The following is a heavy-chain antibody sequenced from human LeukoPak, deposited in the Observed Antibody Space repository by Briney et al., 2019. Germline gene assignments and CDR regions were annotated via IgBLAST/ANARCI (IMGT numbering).Heavy chain of an antibody. J-gene: IGHJ6*03. CDR2: IIPIFGTA. CDR3: ARDLAAGGGLYYYYYMDV. Sequence: GASVKVSCKASGGTFSSYAISWVRQAPGQGLEWMGGIIPIFGTANYAQKFQGRVTITADKSTSTAYMELSRLRSEDTAVYYCARDLAAGGGLYYYYYMDVWGKGTTVTVSS. CDR1: GGTFSSYA. V-gene: IGHV1-69*06. D-gene: IGHD6-19*01.